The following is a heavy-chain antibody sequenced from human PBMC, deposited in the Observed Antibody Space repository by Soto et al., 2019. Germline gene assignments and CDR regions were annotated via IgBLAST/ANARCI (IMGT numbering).Heavy chain of an antibody. J-gene: IGHJ1*01. V-gene: IGHV4-38-2*02. Sequence: SETLSLTCTVSGYSISSGYYWGWIRQPPGKGLEWIGSIYHSGSTYYNPSLKSRVTISVDTSKNQFSLKLSSVTAADTAVYYCARAPYDYGDNLSQQGGQAPLVTVSA. CDR2: IYHSGST. D-gene: IGHD4-17*01. CDR3: ARAPYDYGDNLSQQ. CDR1: GYSISSGYY.